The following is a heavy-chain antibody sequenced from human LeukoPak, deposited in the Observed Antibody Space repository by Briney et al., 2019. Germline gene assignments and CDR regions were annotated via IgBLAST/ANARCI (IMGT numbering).Heavy chain of an antibody. Sequence: PGGSLRLSCAASGFTFSRDAMNWIRQAPGKGLEWVSGVHDGGGGTHYADSVKGRFTISRDNSKNTLYLQMNSLRAEDTAVYYCAKDYGDYWCDYWGQGTLVTVSS. V-gene: IGHV3-23*01. D-gene: IGHD4-17*01. J-gene: IGHJ4*02. CDR2: VHDGGGGT. CDR1: GFTFSRDA. CDR3: AKDYGDYWCDY.